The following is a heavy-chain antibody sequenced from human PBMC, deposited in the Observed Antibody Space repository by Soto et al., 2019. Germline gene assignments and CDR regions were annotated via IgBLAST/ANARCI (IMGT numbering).Heavy chain of an antibody. CDR2: ISGSGGGT. J-gene: IGHJ6*02. CDR1: GFTFSSYA. Sequence: EVQLLESGGGLGQPGGSLRLSCAASGFTFSSYAMSWVLQAPGKGLEWGSSISGSGGGTYYADSVKGRFTISRDNSKNTLYLQMNSLRADETTVYYCEKGLEVTPRYCGMDVWGQGTTVTVSS. CDR3: EKGLEVTPRYCGMDV. V-gene: IGHV3-23*01. D-gene: IGHD2-21*02.